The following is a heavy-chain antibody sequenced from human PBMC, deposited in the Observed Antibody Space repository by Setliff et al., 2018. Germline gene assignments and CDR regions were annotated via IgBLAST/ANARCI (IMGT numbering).Heavy chain of an antibody. CDR1: GGSISSDDNY. Sequence: PSETLSLTCTVSGGSISSDDNYWSWIRLPPGKGLERIGYIHNSGTAYYNPSLRSRLTISVDTSKNQFSLKLNSVTAADTAVYYCARRLRESHAFHIWGQGTLVTVSS. D-gene: IGHD2-15*01. CDR3: ARRLRESHAFHI. J-gene: IGHJ3*02. CDR2: IHNSGTA. V-gene: IGHV4-30-4*08.